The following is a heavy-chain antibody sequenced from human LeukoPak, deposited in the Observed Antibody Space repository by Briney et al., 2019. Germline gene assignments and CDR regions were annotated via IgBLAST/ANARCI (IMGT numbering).Heavy chain of an antibody. CDR3: ARMAVDTAMVHWYYFDY. J-gene: IGHJ4*02. CDR1: GYTFTSYG. Sequence: ASVKVSCKASGYTFTSYGISWVRQAPGQGLEWMGWISAYNGNTNYAQELQGRVTMTTDTSTSTAYTELRSLRSDDTAVYYCARMAVDTAMVHWYYFDYWGQGTLVTVSS. D-gene: IGHD5-18*01. CDR2: ISAYNGNT. V-gene: IGHV1-18*01.